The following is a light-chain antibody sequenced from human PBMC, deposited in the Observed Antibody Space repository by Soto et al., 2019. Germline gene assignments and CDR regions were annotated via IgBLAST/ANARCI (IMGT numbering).Light chain of an antibody. V-gene: IGKV3-15*01. J-gene: IGKJ1*01. CDR2: GAS. CDR1: ESISRN. CDR3: QQYYHWPRT. Sequence: EMVVTQSPATLSMSPWGRATLSCRTSESISRNLAWYQQKLGQAPRLLIYGASTRATGVPDRFTGSGSGTDFILTITSLQSEDFGIYYCQQYYHWPRTFGQGTKVDIK.